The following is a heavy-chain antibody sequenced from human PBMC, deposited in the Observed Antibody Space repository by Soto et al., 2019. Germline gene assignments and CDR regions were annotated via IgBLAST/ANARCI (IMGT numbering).Heavy chain of an antibody. D-gene: IGHD2-8*01. J-gene: IGHJ4*02. CDR3: ARLMGTSFDL. CDR2: ARNKVNNYII. Sequence: HPGGSLRLSCVASGFNFNDHYMDWVRQAPGKGLEWVGRARNKVNNYIIAYAASVQGRFTISRDDSKNSLYLQMNSLKTEDTAVYFCARLMGTSFDLWGQGTLVTVSS. V-gene: IGHV3-72*01. CDR1: GFNFNDHY.